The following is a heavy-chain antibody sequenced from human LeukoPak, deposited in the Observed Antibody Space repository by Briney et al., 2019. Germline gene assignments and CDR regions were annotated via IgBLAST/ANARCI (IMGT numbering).Heavy chain of an antibody. CDR2: IRSSTRYI. D-gene: IGHD5-18*01. J-gene: IGHJ3*02. CDR3: ARVRDTSMVYDALGI. Sequence: GGSLRLSCAASGFTFSNAWMSWVRQAPGKGLEWVSSIRSSTRYIFYADSVKGRFTVSRDNAKNSLFLQMNSLRAEDTAVYYCARVRDTSMVYDALGIWGQGTMVTVSS. V-gene: IGHV3-21*01. CDR1: GFTFSNAW.